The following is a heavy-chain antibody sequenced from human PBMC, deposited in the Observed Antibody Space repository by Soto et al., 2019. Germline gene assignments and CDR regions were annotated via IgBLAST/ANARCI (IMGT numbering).Heavy chain of an antibody. V-gene: IGHV5-51*01. CDR2: IYPGDSDT. CDR3: ARRYSSSWYYFDY. Sequence: PGESLKISCKGSGYSSTSYWIGWVRQMPGKGLEWMGIIYPGDSDTRYSPSFQGQVTISADKSISTAYLQWSSLKASDTAMYYCARRYSSSWYYFDYWGQGTLVTVSS. J-gene: IGHJ4*02. CDR1: GYSSTSYW. D-gene: IGHD6-13*01.